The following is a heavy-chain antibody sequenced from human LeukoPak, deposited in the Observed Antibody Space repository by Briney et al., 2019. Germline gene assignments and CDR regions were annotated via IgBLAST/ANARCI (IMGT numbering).Heavy chain of an antibody. CDR2: IWYDGSNK. CDR3: AKEGLSAVNDWLWLSYYYYYYMDV. Sequence: GGSLRLSCAASGFTFSSYGVHWVRQAPGKGLEWVAVIWYDGSNKYYADSVKGRFTISRDNSKNTLYLQTNSLRAEDTAVYYCAKEGLSAVNDWLWLSYYYYYYMDVWGKGTTVTVSS. D-gene: IGHD3-9*01. V-gene: IGHV3-33*06. J-gene: IGHJ6*03. CDR1: GFTFSSYG.